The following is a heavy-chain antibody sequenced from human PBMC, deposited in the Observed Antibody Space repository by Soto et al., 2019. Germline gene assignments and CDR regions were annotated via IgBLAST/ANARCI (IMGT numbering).Heavy chain of an antibody. CDR1: GFSFSNYW. CDR2: INGDGDYT. Sequence: EVQLVESGGGLVQPGGSLRLSCAASGFSFSNYWMHWIRQVPGKGLVWVSRINGDGDYTNYADSVKGRFTISRDNAKNTLYLQINSLRAEDTAVYYCARERGGYYSDFWGQGTLDTVSS. CDR3: ARERGGYYSDF. D-gene: IGHD2-15*01. V-gene: IGHV3-74*01. J-gene: IGHJ4*02.